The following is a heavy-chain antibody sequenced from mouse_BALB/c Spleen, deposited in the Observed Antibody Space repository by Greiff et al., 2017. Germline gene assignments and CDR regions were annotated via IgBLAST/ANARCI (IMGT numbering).Heavy chain of an antibody. V-gene: IGHV5-9-3*01. CDR1: GFTFSSYA. CDR3: ARREGYSYAMDY. J-gene: IGHJ4*01. D-gene: IGHD2-3*01. CDR2: ISSGGSYT. Sequence: EVQVVESGGGLVKPGGSLKLSCAASGFTFSSYAMSWVRQTPEKRLEWVATISSGGSYTYYPDSVKGRFTISRDNAKNTLYLQMSSLRSEDTAMYYCARREGYSYAMDYWGKGTSVTVSS.